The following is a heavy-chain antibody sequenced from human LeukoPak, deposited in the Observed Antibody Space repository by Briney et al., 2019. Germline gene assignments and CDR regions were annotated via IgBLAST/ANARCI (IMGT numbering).Heavy chain of an antibody. CDR2: IRYDGSNK. CDR3: ARDPRVLLWFGDHPKGFYMDV. D-gene: IGHD3-10*01. Sequence: GGSLRLSCAASGFTFSSYGMHWVRQAPGKGLEWVAFIRYDGSNKDYADSVKGRFTISRDNSKNTLYLQMNSLRAEDTAVYYCARDPRVLLWFGDHPKGFYMDVWGKGTTVTISS. CDR1: GFTFSSYG. V-gene: IGHV3-30*02. J-gene: IGHJ6*03.